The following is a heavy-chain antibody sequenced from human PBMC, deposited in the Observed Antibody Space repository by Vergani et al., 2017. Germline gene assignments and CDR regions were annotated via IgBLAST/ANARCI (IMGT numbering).Heavy chain of an antibody. J-gene: IGHJ4*02. V-gene: IGHV5-51*01. D-gene: IGHD3-10*01. CDR2: IYPGDSDT. CDR1: GYSFTSYW. CDR3: ARTPHATPAGDGYYFDY. Sequence: EVPLVPSGAEVKKPGESLKISCKGSGYSFTSYWIGWVRQMPGKGLEWMGIIYPGDSDTRYSPSFQGKVTISADKSISTAYLQWSSLKASDTAMYYFARTPHATPAGDGYYFDYWGQGTLVTVSS.